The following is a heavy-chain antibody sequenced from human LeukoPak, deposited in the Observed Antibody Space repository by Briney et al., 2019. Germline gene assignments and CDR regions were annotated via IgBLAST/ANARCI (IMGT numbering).Heavy chain of an antibody. CDR1: GFAFSEYW. V-gene: IGHV3-74*01. D-gene: IGHD4-17*01. J-gene: IGHJ2*01. CDR3: ARDTGWYFDL. CDR2: ITGDGSST. Sequence: GGSLRLSCAASGFAFSEYWMHWVRQPPGKGLVWVSRITGDGSSTTYADSVKGRFTISRDNAKNTLYLQMISLRAEDTAVYYCARDTGWYFDLWGRGTLVTVPS.